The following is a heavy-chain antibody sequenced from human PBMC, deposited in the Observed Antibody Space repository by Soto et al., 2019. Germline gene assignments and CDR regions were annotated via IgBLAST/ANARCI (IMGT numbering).Heavy chain of an antibody. CDR3: ARLGGVPTRPPSFDI. CDR2: IYYSGNT. CDR1: GGSISSYY. Sequence: QVQLQESGPGLVKPSETLSLTCNVSGGSISSYYWSWIRQPPGQGLDWLGYIYYSGNTISNPSLKSRITMSLDTSKNQFSLTLSSVTAADTAVYYCARLGGVPTRPPSFDIWGRGTMVTVSS. J-gene: IGHJ3*02. V-gene: IGHV4-59*08. D-gene: IGHD6-6*01.